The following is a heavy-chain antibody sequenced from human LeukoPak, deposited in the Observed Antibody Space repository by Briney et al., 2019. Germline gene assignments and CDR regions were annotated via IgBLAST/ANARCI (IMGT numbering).Heavy chain of an antibody. Sequence: GGSLRLSCAASGFTFSRYWMSWVRQAPGKGPEWAANIKQDGSEKYYVDSVKGRFTISRDNAKNSLYLQMNSLRAEDAALYYCARGHIAVSAHDDAFDIWGQGTMVTVSS. V-gene: IGHV3-7*01. CDR3: ARGHIAVSAHDDAFDI. CDR1: GFTFSRYW. D-gene: IGHD6-19*01. CDR2: IKQDGSEK. J-gene: IGHJ3*02.